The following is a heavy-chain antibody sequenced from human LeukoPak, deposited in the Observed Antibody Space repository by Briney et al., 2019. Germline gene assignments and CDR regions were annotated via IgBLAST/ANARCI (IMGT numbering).Heavy chain of an antibody. D-gene: IGHD4-11*01. V-gene: IGHV3-48*01. CDR3: ARGSMYSDYPSYNWFDP. CDR1: GYSFTNSG. Sequence: GGSLRLSCAASGYSFTNSGMNWVRQAPGKGLEWVSYISSSSSTIYFADSVKGRFTISRDNAKNSLYLQMNSLRAEDTAVYYCARGSMYSDYPSYNWFDPWGQGTLVTVSS. CDR2: ISSSSSTI. J-gene: IGHJ5*02.